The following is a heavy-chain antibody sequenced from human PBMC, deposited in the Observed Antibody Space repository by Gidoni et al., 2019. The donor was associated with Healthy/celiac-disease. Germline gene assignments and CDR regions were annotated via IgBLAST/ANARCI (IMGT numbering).Heavy chain of an antibody. D-gene: IGHD6-13*01. V-gene: IGHV3-21*01. Sequence: EVQLVESGGGLVKPGGSLRLSCPASGFPFSRYRMNWVRQAPGKGLEWVSSISSSSSYIYYADSVKGRFTISRDNAKNSLYLQMNSLRAEDTAVYYCARDHPPTLYSSPYFDYWGQGTLVTVSS. CDR3: ARDHPPTLYSSPYFDY. CDR1: GFPFSRYR. J-gene: IGHJ4*02. CDR2: ISSSSSYI.